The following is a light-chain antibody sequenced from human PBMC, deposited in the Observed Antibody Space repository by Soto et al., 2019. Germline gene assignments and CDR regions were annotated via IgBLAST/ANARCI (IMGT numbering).Light chain of an antibody. CDR1: QAISTY. Sequence: DIQLTQSPSLLSASVGDRVTITCRASQAISTYLSWYQQASVKAPKLLISAASTLQRGVPSRFSGSGSGAEFTLTINSLQSEDFAVYYCQPYNNWPLTFGGGTKVDIK. J-gene: IGKJ4*01. V-gene: IGKV1-9*01. CDR3: QPYNNWPLT. CDR2: AAS.